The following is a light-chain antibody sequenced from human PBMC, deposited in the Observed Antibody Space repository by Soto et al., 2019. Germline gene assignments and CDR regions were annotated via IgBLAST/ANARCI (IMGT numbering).Light chain of an antibody. V-gene: IGLV2-14*01. CDR1: SSDVGGSNH. CDR3: SSYASSSTLVL. J-gene: IGLJ3*02. CDR2: DGS. Sequence: QSALTQPASVSGSPGQSITISCTGTSSDVGGSNHVSWYQQHPGKAPKLMIFDGSHRPSGVSNRFSGSKSGNTASLTISGLQAEDEADYYCSSYASSSTLVLFGGGTKLTVL.